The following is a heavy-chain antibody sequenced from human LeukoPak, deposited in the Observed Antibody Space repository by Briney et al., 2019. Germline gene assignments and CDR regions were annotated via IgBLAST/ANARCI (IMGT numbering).Heavy chain of an antibody. D-gene: IGHD3-22*01. CDR1: GYTFTTYL. CDR3: ARVGAEGDNSAFDM. V-gene: IGHV1-46*03. Sequence: ASVKVSCKASGYTFTTYLIHWVRQAPGQGLEWMGEINTSSGGASYAPKFQGRVTMTRDTSTSTVYMELSSLRSEDTAVYFCARVGAEGDNSAFDMWGQGTVVTVSS. J-gene: IGHJ3*02. CDR2: INTSSGGA.